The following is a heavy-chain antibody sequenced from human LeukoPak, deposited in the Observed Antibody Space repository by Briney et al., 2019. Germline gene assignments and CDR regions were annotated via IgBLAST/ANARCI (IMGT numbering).Heavy chain of an antibody. Sequence: SETLSLTCAVYGGSFSGYYWSWIRQPPGKGLEWIGENNHSGSTNYNPSLKSRVTISVDTSKNQFSLKLSSVTAADTAVYYCARGFAFDPWGQGTLVTVSS. CDR3: ARGFAFDP. CDR1: GGSFSGYY. CDR2: NNHSGST. V-gene: IGHV4-34*01. J-gene: IGHJ5*02. D-gene: IGHD3-10*01.